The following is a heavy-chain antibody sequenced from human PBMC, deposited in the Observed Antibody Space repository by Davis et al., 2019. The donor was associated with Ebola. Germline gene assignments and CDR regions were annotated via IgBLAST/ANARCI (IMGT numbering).Heavy chain of an antibody. V-gene: IGHV4-39*01. D-gene: IGHD2-15*01. CDR2: IYYSGIT. CDR1: GGSIISSSSY. CDR3: ARQVAEDIVVVVAATDCFDY. J-gene: IGHJ4*02. Sequence: SETLSLTCTVSGGSIISSSSYWGWIRQPPRKGLEWIGNIYYSGITYYNPSLKSRVTISVDTSKNQFSLKLSSVTAADTAVYYCARQVAEDIVVVVAATDCFDYWGQGTLVTVSS.